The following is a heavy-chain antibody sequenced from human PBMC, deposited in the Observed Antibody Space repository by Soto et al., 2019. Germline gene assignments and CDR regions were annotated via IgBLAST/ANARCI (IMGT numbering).Heavy chain of an antibody. CDR3: ARGSRLGLVVYPEIYMDV. Sequence: GGSLXLSCAASGFNFSSYSMNWVRQAPGKGLEWVSYISSSSSTIYYADSVKGRFTISRDNAKNSLYLQMNSLRAEDTAVYYCARGSRLGLVVYPEIYMDVWGKGTTVTVSS. CDR2: ISSSSSTI. V-gene: IGHV3-48*01. J-gene: IGHJ6*03. D-gene: IGHD2-8*01. CDR1: GFNFSSYS.